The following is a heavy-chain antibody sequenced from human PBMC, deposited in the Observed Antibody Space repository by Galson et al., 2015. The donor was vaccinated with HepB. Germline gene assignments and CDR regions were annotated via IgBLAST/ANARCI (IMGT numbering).Heavy chain of an antibody. CDR3: ARDDKDYYDSSGLDYGMDV. V-gene: IGHV3-11*01. Sequence: ALRLSCAASGFTFSDYYMSWIRQAPGKGLEWVSYISRRGSTIYYADSVKGRFTISRDNAKNSLYLQMNSLRAEDTAVYYCARDDKDYYDSSGLDYGMDVWGQGTTVTVSS. J-gene: IGHJ6*02. D-gene: IGHD3-22*01. CDR2: ISRRGSTI. CDR1: GFTFSDYY.